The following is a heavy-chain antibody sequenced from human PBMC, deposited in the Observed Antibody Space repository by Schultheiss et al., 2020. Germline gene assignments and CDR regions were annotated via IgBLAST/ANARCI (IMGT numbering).Heavy chain of an antibody. CDR2: IYPGDSDT. D-gene: IGHD4-17*01. CDR3: ARHYPTVTVYQMYNWFDP. J-gene: IGHJ5*02. V-gene: IGHV5-51*01. CDR1: GYSFTSYW. Sequence: GESLKISCKGSGYSFTSYWIGWVRQMPGKGLEWMGIIYPGDSDTRYSPSFQGQVTISADKSISTAYLQWSSLKASDTAMYYCARHYPTVTVYQMYNWFDPWGQGTLVT.